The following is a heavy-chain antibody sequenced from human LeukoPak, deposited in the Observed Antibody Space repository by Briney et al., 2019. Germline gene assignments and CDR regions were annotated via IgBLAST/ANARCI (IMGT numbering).Heavy chain of an antibody. Sequence: SETLSLTCTVSGGSISSSSYYWGWIRQPPGKGLEWIGSIYYSGSTYYNPSLKSRVTISVDTSKNQFSLKLSSVTAADTAVYYCARQTDLGYYYGMDVWGQGTTVTVSS. V-gene: IGHV4-39*01. CDR2: IYYSGST. J-gene: IGHJ6*02. CDR1: GGSISSSSYY. D-gene: IGHD3-16*01. CDR3: ARQTDLGYYYGMDV.